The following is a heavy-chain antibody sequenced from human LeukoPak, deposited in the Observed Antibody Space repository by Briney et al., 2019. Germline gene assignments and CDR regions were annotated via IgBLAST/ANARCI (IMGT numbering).Heavy chain of an antibody. CDR2: INTDGSST. V-gene: IGHV3-74*01. CDR1: GFTFSSYW. CDR3: ARVYYYGSGSYYKVFDY. J-gene: IGHJ4*02. Sequence: GGSLRLSCAASGFTFSSYWMHWVRQAPGKGLVWVSRINTDGSSTSYADSVKGRFTISRDNSKNTLYLQMNSLRAEDTAVYYCARVYYYGSGSYYKVFDYWGQGTLVTVSS. D-gene: IGHD3-10*01.